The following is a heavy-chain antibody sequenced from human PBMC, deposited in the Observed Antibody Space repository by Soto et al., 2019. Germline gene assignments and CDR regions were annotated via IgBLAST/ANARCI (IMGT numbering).Heavy chain of an antibody. CDR2: IYYSGIT. Sequence: QVQLQESGPGLVKPSETLSLTCTVSGGSISSYYWSWLRQPPGKGLEWIGYIYYSGITDYNPSLKRRVTISVDTSKGQFSLKLSSVTAADTAVYYCARGGGVYYFDYWGQGTLVTVSS. D-gene: IGHD2-8*02. CDR1: GGSISSYY. J-gene: IGHJ4*02. V-gene: IGHV4-59*01. CDR3: ARGGGVYYFDY.